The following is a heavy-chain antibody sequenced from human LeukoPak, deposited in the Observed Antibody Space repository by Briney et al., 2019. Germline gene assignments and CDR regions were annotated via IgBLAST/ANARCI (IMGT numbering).Heavy chain of an antibody. CDR2: MYKSGTN. V-gene: IGHV4-59*01. CDR3: ATSRSSGRGWLRLHM. CDR1: GGSISSYY. J-gene: IGHJ3*02. Sequence: PSETLSLTCTVSGGSISSYYWRWIRQPPGKGREWLAYMYKSGTNNYNPSLKSRATLSVDTSKNKYSLKVTSVTAADTAVYCGATSRSSGRGWLRLHMWGQGTMVPVSS. D-gene: IGHD6-19*01.